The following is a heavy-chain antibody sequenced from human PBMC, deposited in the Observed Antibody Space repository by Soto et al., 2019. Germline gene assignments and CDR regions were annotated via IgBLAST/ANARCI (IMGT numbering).Heavy chain of an antibody. CDR1: GFTFSNAW. J-gene: IGHJ4*02. V-gene: IGHV3-15*07. D-gene: IGHD2-21*02. Sequence: EVQLVESGGGLVKPGGSLRLSCAASGFTFSNAWMNWVRQAPGKGLEWVGRIKSKTEGGTTDYAAPVKGRFTISRDDSKNTLYLQMNSLKTEDTAVYYCTTLHLIVVVTHLNDYWGQGTLVTVSS. CDR3: TTLHLIVVVTHLNDY. CDR2: IKSKTEGGTT.